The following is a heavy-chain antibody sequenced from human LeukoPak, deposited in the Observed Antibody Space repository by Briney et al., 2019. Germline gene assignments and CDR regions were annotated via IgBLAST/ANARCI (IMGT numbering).Heavy chain of an antibody. V-gene: IGHV3-48*03. J-gene: IGHJ4*01. D-gene: IGHD6-13*01. Sequence: QPGGSLRHSCAASGFTYCIYEMNGVRQAPGEGGEWVSHISSSGHSIYYADSVKGRFTISRDNDKNSLYLQMNSLRAEDMAVYYCVREGMAKGFDYWGQGILVTVSS. CDR1: GFTYCIYE. CDR3: VREGMAKGFDY. CDR2: ISSSGHSI.